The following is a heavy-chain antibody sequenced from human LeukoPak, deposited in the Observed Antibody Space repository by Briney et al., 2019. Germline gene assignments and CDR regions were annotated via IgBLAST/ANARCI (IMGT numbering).Heavy chain of an antibody. J-gene: IGHJ4*02. Sequence: GGSLRLSCAASVFTFAGYSMSWVRQAPGKGLEWVSSIQGTDGTTYYTDSVKGRFTISRDNSKNTLYLQMNILRAEDTALYYCARPYTTSSYGYFDYWGQGTLVTVSS. CDR1: VFTFAGYS. D-gene: IGHD6-6*01. CDR3: ARPYTTSSYGYFDY. CDR2: IQGTDGTT. V-gene: IGHV3-23*01.